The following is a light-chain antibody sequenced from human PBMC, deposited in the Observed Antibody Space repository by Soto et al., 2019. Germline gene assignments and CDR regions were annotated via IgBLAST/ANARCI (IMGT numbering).Light chain of an antibody. J-gene: IGLJ3*02. Sequence: QSALTQPASVSGSPGQSITISCTGTSSDVGSYNLVSWYQHHPGTGPKVMIYEGTKRPSGVSIRFSGSKSGNTASLTISGLQAEDEADYYCCSYAGGGTWVFGGRTKVTVL. CDR1: SSDVGSYNL. CDR3: CSYAGGGTWV. CDR2: EGT. V-gene: IGLV2-23*01.